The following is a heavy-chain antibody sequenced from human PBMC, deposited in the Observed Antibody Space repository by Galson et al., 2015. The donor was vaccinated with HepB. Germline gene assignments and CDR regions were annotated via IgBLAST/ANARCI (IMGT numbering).Heavy chain of an antibody. D-gene: IGHD2/OR15-2a*01. V-gene: IGHV3-30-3*01. CDR3: ARDFSGAHGDY. J-gene: IGHJ4*02. CDR2: ISYDAINK. CDR1: GFTFSSYA. Sequence: SLRLSCAASGFTFSSYAMHWVRQAPGKGLEWVAVISYDAINKYYADSVKGRFTISRDNSKNTLYLQMNSLRAEDTAVYYCARDFSGAHGDYWGQGTLVTVSS.